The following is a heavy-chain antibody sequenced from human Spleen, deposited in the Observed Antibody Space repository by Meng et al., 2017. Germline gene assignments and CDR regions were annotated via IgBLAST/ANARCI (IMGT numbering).Heavy chain of an antibody. J-gene: IGHJ5*02. CDR2: IYYSGST. Sequence: QVPVQAAGPGLVTPSQTLSLTCTVSVGSITSGGYYWSWIRQHPGKGLEWIGYIYYSGSTYYNPSLKSLVTISVDTSKNQFSLKLSSVTAADTAMYYCARGRGTTGTTGWFDPWGQGTLVTVSS. V-gene: IGHV4-31*01. D-gene: IGHD1/OR15-1a*01. CDR3: ARGRGTTGTTGWFDP. CDR1: VGSITSGGYY.